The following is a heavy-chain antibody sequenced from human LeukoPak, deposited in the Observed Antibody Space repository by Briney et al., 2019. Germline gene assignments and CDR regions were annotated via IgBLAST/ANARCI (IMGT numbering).Heavy chain of an antibody. CDR1: GGSIRYGDYY. D-gene: IGHD3-22*01. CDR2: IYYTGST. CDR3: ARDLHYYDSTDYFDY. Sequence: SETLSLTCTVSGGSIRYGDYYWNWIRQPPGKGLEWIGHIYYTGSTYYKPSLKSRVTMSLDTSKNQFSLKLSSVAAADTAVYYCARDLHYYDSTDYFDYWGQGTLVTVSS. J-gene: IGHJ4*02. V-gene: IGHV4-30-4*01.